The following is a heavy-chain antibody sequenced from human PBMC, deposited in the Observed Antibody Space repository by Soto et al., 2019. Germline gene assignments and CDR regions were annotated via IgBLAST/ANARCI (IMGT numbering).Heavy chain of an antibody. Sequence: GGSLRLSCAASGFTFSSYAMHWVRQAPGKGLEWVAVISYDGSNKYYADSVKGRFTISRDNSKNTLYLQMNSLRAEDTAVYYCAREHSSGWYVDYWGQGTLVTVSS. D-gene: IGHD6-19*01. V-gene: IGHV3-30-3*01. J-gene: IGHJ4*02. CDR3: AREHSSGWYVDY. CDR1: GFTFSSYA. CDR2: ISYDGSNK.